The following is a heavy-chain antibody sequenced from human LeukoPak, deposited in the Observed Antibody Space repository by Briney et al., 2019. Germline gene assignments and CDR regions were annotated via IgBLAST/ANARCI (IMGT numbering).Heavy chain of an antibody. V-gene: IGHV3-30-3*01. J-gene: IGHJ4*02. CDR3: ARDRSRITMIVVGY. D-gene: IGHD3-22*01. CDR1: GFTFSSYA. Sequence: HPGRSLRLSCAVSGFTFSSYAMHWVRQAPGKGLEWVAVISYDGSNKYYADSVKGRFTISRDNSKNTLYLQMNSLRAEDTAVYYCARDRSRITMIVVGYWGQGTLVTVSS. CDR2: ISYDGSNK.